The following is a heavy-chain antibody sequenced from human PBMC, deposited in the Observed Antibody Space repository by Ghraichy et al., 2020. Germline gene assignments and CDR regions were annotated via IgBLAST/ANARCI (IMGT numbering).Heavy chain of an antibody. CDR3: ARRRRDGYNNFDY. J-gene: IGHJ4*02. CDR1: GGSISSSSYY. D-gene: IGHD5-24*01. V-gene: IGHV4-39*01. CDR2: IYYSGST. Sequence: SETLSLTCTVSGGSISSSSYYWGWIRQPPGKGLEWIGSIYYSGSTYYNPSLKSRVTISVDTSKNQFSLKLSSVTAADTAVYYCARRRRDGYNNFDYWGQGTLVTVSS.